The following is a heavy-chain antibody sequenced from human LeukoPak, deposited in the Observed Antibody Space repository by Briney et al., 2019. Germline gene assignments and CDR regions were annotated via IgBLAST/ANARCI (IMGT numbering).Heavy chain of an antibody. J-gene: IGHJ4*02. CDR2: IKQDGSEK. Sequence: GGSLRLSCAASGFTFSSYWMSWVRQAPGKGLEWVANIKQDGSEKYYVDSVKGRFAISRDNAKNSLYLQMNSLRAEDTAVYYCARENLAVAVLFDYWGQGTLVTVSS. CDR1: GFTFSSYW. D-gene: IGHD6-19*01. CDR3: ARENLAVAVLFDY. V-gene: IGHV3-7*01.